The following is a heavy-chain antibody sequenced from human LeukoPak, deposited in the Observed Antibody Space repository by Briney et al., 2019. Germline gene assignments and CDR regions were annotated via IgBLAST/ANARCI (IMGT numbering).Heavy chain of an antibody. Sequence: ASVKVSCKASGYTFISYYMHWVRQAPGQGLEWMGIINPSGGSTSYAQTFQGRVTMTRDTSTSTVYMELSSLRSEDTAVYYCARKAVAGTGDFDYWGQGTLVAVSS. CDR1: GYTFISYY. CDR3: ARKAVAGTGDFDY. J-gene: IGHJ4*02. CDR2: INPSGGST. D-gene: IGHD6-19*01. V-gene: IGHV1-46*01.